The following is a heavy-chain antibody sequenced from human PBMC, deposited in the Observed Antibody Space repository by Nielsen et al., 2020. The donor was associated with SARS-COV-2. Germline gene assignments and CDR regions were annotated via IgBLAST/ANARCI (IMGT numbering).Heavy chain of an antibody. D-gene: IGHD3-10*01. V-gene: IGHV3-48*03. CDR2: ISNSGSVI. CDR3: ARKGGGYYGSGERLSYYYYGMDV. J-gene: IGHJ6*02. Sequence: GESLKISCAASGFIFRNHEMNWVRQIPGKGLEWVSYISNSGSVISYADSVKGRFTISRDNAKNSLFLQMNSLSADDTAVYYCARKGGGYYGSGERLSYYYYGMDVWGQGTTVTVSS. CDR1: GFIFRNHE.